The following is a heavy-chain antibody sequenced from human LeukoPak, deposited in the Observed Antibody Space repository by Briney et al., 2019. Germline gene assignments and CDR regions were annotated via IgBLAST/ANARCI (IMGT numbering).Heavy chain of an antibody. D-gene: IGHD6-13*01. Sequence: SVKVSCKASGGTFSSYAISWVRQAPGQGLEWMGRIIPILGIANYAQKFQGRVTITADKSTSTAYMELSSLRSEDTAVYYCAVPAAGSFYYYYGMDVWGQGTTVTASS. CDR3: AVPAAGSFYYYYGMDV. CDR1: GGTFSSYA. V-gene: IGHV1-69*04. J-gene: IGHJ6*02. CDR2: IIPILGIA.